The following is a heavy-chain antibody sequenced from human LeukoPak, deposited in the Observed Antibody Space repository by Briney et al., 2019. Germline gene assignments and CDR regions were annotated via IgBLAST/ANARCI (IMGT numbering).Heavy chain of an antibody. CDR1: GGSFSGYY. CDR2: IYTSGST. V-gene: IGHV4-59*10. D-gene: IGHD3-10*01. J-gene: IGHJ6*03. Sequence: PSETLSLTCAVYGGSFSGYYWSWIRQPAGKGLEWIGRIYTSGSTNYNPSLKSRVTISVDTSKKQFSLKLSSVTAADTAVYYCARVEEGYGSGRRENYYYYYMDVWGKGTTVTISS. CDR3: ARVEEGYGSGRRENYYYYYMDV.